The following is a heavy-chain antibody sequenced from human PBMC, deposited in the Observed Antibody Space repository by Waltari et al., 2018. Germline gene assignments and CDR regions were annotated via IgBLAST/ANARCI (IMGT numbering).Heavy chain of an antibody. D-gene: IGHD3-3*01. CDR2: VSGSGSSE. J-gene: IGHJ4*02. Sequence: EVRLLESGGGSVQPGGSLRLSCGASGFSFNTYAMSWVRQAPGKGLEWVSGVSGSGSSEHYADSVKGRFTVSRDNSKNTLYLEMKSLTVEDTAVYFCARKNSGDGYYFEYWGQGALVTVSS. V-gene: IGHV3-23*01. CDR1: GFSFNTYA. CDR3: ARKNSGDGYYFEY.